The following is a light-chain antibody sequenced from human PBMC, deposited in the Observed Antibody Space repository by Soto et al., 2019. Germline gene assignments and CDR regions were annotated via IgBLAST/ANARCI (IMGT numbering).Light chain of an antibody. CDR1: QYVSVRF. V-gene: IGKV3-20*01. Sequence: EIVMTQSPATLYVSTGERATLSCSASQYVSVRFLAWYQQKPGQAPRLLIYGASDRATGIPDRFTGSGSGTDFTLTINRLEPEDFAVYFCQQYGSSPQTFGQGTKVDIK. J-gene: IGKJ1*01. CDR2: GAS. CDR3: QQYGSSPQT.